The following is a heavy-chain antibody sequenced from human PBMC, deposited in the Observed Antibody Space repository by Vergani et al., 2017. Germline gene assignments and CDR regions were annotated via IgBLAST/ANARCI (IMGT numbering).Heavy chain of an antibody. V-gene: IGHV3-33*04. Sequence: QVHLVESGGGVVQPGRSLRLSCAASGFTFGSFGMHWVRQAPGKGLEWVSFVSTGTKSQSYAESVKGRFTISRDSAKNSLYLQMDSLRAEDTAVYYCAREYSSTSGRAFDFWGQGTKVTVSS. CDR3: AREYSSTSGRAFDF. D-gene: IGHD2-2*01. CDR2: VSTGTKSQ. J-gene: IGHJ3*01. CDR1: GFTFGSFG.